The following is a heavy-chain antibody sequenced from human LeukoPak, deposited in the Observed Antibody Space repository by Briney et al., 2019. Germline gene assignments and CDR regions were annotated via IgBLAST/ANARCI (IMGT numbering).Heavy chain of an antibody. CDR3: ARASLRYFDWLSGWFDP. V-gene: IGHV1-46*01. D-gene: IGHD3-9*01. CDR1: GYTFTSYY. Sequence: ASVKVSCKASGYTFTSYYVHWVRQAPGQGLEWMGIINPSGGSTSYAQKFQGRVTMTRDMSTSTVYMELSSLRSEDTAVYYCARASLRYFDWLSGWFDPWGQGTLVTVSS. CDR2: INPSGGST. J-gene: IGHJ5*02.